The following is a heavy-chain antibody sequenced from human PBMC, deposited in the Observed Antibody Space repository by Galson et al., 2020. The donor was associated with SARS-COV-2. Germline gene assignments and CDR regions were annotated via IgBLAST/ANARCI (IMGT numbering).Heavy chain of an antibody. J-gene: IGHJ4*02. CDR1: GFTFSSYA. CDR2: ISGSGGST. V-gene: IGHV3-23*01. D-gene: IGHD2-2*01. CDR3: ARMAYCSSTSCLYYFDY. Sequence: GGSLRLSCAASGFTFSSYAMSWVRQAPGKGLEWVSAISGSGGSTYYADSVKGRFTISRDNSKNTLYLQMNSLRAEDTAVYYCARMAYCSSTSCLYYFDYWGQGTLVTVSS.